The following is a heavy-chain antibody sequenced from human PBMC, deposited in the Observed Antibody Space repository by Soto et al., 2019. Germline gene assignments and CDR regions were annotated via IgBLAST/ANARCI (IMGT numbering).Heavy chain of an antibody. CDR3: ARWGDYYDSSGYYWGDAFDI. V-gene: IGHV4-31*03. CDR1: GGSISSGGYY. CDR2: IYYSGST. J-gene: IGHJ3*02. Sequence: QVQLQESGPGLVKPSQTLSLTCTVSGGSISSGGYYWSWIRQHPGKGLEWIGYIYYSGSTYYNPSLKRRVTISVDTSKNQFSLKLSSVTAADTAVYYCARWGDYYDSSGYYWGDAFDIWGQGTMVTVSS. D-gene: IGHD3-22*01.